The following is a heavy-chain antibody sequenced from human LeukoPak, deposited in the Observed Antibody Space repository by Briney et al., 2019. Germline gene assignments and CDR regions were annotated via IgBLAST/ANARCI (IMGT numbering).Heavy chain of an antibody. CDR2: ISGSGGST. Sequence: GGSLRLSCAASGFTFSSYAMGWVRQAPGKGLEWVSAISGSGGSTYYADSVKGRFTISRDNSKNTPYLQMNSLRAEDTAVYYCAKDEGYYGSGSYPDYWGQGTLVTVSS. CDR3: AKDEGYYGSGSYPDY. CDR1: GFTFSSYA. D-gene: IGHD3-10*01. V-gene: IGHV3-23*01. J-gene: IGHJ4*02.